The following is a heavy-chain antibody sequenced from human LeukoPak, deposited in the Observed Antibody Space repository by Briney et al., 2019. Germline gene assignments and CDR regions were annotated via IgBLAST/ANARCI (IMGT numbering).Heavy chain of an antibody. J-gene: IGHJ3*02. V-gene: IGHV1-18*01. Sequence: ASVTVSFKTSGYTFTSYAISWVRQPPGQGLECMGWISTYTGNTDYAQKLQGRVTMTTDTSTSTAYMELRSLSSDDTAVYYCARVLVVSSDAFDIWGQGTMVTVSS. CDR2: ISTYTGNT. D-gene: IGHD3-22*01. CDR3: ARVLVVSSDAFDI. CDR1: GYTFTSYA.